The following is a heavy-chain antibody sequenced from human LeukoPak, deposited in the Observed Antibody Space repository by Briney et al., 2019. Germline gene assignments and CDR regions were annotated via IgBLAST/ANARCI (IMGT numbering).Heavy chain of an antibody. V-gene: IGHV3-21*01. CDR1: GFTFSSYS. D-gene: IGHD3-22*01. CDR3: ARGPMIVVADAFDI. CDR2: ISSSSSYI. J-gene: IGHJ3*02. Sequence: GGSLRLSCAASGFTFSSYSTNWVRQAPGKGLEWVSSISSSSSYIYYADSVKGRFTISRDNAKNSLYLQMNSLRAEDTAVYYCARGPMIVVADAFDIWGQGTMVTVSS.